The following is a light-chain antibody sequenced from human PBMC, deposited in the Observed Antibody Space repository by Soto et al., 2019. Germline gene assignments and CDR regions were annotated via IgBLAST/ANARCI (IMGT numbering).Light chain of an antibody. J-gene: IGKJ2*01. CDR2: DAS. CDR3: QQYGSSPRT. CDR1: QSVSSSS. V-gene: IGKV3D-20*01. Sequence: EIVLTQSPATLSLSPEERATLSCGASQSVSSSSLAWYQQKPGLAPRLLIYDASSRATGIPDRFSGSGSGTDFTLTITRLEPEDFAVYYCQQYGSSPRTFGQGTKLDIK.